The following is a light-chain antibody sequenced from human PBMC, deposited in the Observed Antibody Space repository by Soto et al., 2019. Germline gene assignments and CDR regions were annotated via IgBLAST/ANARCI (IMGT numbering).Light chain of an antibody. V-gene: IGLV2-11*01. J-gene: IGLJ2*01. CDR3: SSFAPSYRVI. Sequence: QSALTQPRSVSGSPGHSVTISCFGTSSDIGSYNAVSWYQQHPGKAPKLIIFDVFERPSGVPDRFSGSKSGNSAPLTISGLQAEDESDYYCSSFAPSYRVIFGGGTKLTVL. CDR1: SSDIGSYNA. CDR2: DVF.